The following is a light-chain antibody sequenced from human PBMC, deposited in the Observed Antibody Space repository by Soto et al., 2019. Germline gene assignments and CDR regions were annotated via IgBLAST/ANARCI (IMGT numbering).Light chain of an antibody. CDR3: QQFYSIPYT. CDR2: WTS. Sequence: DIVMTQSPDSLAVSLGERATINCKSSHDILYSTNKKNYVAWYQQKPGQPPRLLIYWTSIRESGVPDRFRGSGSATDFTLTINSMQAEDVAVYYCQQFYSIPYTFGQGTKVDIK. J-gene: IGKJ2*01. CDR1: HDILYSTNKKNY. V-gene: IGKV4-1*01.